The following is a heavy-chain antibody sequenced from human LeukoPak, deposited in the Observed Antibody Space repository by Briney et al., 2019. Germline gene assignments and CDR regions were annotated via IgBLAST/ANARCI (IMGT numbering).Heavy chain of an antibody. CDR2: MNPNSGNI. V-gene: IGHV1-8*01. Sequence: ASVKVSCKASGYTFASYDINWVRQATGQGLEWMGWMNPNSGNIGYAQKFQGRVTMTRNTSINTAYMELSSLRAVDTALYYCARGDPTGNYYYGMDVWGRGTTITVSS. CDR3: ARGDPTGNYYYGMDV. CDR1: GYTFASYD. D-gene: IGHD4-11*01. J-gene: IGHJ6*02.